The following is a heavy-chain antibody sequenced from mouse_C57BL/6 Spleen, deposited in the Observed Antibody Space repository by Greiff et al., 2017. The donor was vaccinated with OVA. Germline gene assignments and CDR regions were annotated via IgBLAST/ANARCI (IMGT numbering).Heavy chain of an antibody. V-gene: IGHV1-69*01. J-gene: IGHJ3*01. CDR2: IDPSDSYT. CDR1: GYTFTSYW. CDR3: ARRRHIDDYDAEFAY. D-gene: IGHD2-4*01. Sequence: QVQLQQPGAELVMPGASVKLSCKASGYTFTSYWMHWVKQRPGQGLEWIGEIDPSDSYTNYNQKFKGKSTLTVDKSSSTAYMQLSSLTSEDSAVYYCARRRHIDDYDAEFAYWGQGTLVTVSA.